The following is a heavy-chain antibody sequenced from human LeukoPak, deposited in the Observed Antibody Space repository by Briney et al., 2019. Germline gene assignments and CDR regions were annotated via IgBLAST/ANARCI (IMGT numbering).Heavy chain of an antibody. V-gene: IGHV4-4*07. CDR3: ARELDSRTFWSGPKGWFDP. D-gene: IGHD3-3*01. J-gene: IGHJ5*02. Sequence: GTLSLTCTVSGGSISSYYWSWIRQPAGKGLEWIGRIYTSGSTNYNPSLTSRVTMSVDTSKNQFSLKLSSVTAADTAVYYCARELDSRTFWSGPKGWFDPWGQGTLVTVSS. CDR2: IYTSGST. CDR1: GGSISSYY.